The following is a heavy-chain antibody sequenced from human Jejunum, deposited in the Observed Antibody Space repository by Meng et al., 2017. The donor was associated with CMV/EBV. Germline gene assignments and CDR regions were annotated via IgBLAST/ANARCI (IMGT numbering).Heavy chain of an antibody. CDR1: VRKCA. CDR3: AIQRPYGSGSYSPYYFDY. J-gene: IGHJ4*02. Sequence: VRKCAISWVRQAPGKGLEWVSAIGGSGGDTYYADSVKGRFTISRDNSKNTLYLQMNSLRAEDTALYFCAIQRPYGSGSYSPYYFDYWGQGTLVTVSS. CDR2: IGGSGGDT. D-gene: IGHD3-10*01. V-gene: IGHV3-23*01.